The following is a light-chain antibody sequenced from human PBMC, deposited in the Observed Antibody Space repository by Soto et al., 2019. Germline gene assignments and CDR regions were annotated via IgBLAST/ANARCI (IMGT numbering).Light chain of an antibody. V-gene: IGKV1-39*01. CDR3: QQSYTTPYT. J-gene: IGKJ2*01. CDR1: QSISDY. CDR2: AAS. Sequence: DIQMTQSPSSLSASVGDRVTVTCRASQSISDYLNWYQRKPGKAPKLLIYAASSLQRWVPSRVSGSGSGTDFTLTISSLQPADFATCCSQQSYTTPYTFGQGTNLEIK.